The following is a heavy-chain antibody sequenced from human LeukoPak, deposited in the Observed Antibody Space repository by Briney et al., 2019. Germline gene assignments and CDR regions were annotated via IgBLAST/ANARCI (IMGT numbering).Heavy chain of an antibody. D-gene: IGHD4-17*01. J-gene: IGHJ6*02. CDR1: RGYISSYY. CDR3: ARTFQAPSYGDSDSRTKYPYSMDV. Sequence: PSETLSLTCTVPRGYISSYYWSWIRQPAGKGLEWIGRVFTGSSYYNPSLRSRVSMSIDTSKNQFSLRLTSVTAADTAVYYCARTFQAPSYGDSDSRTKYPYSMDVWGQGTMVAVSS. V-gene: IGHV4-4*07. CDR2: VFTGSS.